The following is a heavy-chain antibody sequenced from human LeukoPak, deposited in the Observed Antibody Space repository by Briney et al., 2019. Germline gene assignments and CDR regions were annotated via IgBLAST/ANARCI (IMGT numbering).Heavy chain of an antibody. V-gene: IGHV3-23*01. D-gene: IGHD6-19*01. CDR3: AKGKYSSGGVPDY. Sequence: GGSLGLSCVASEFTFSSHAMNWVCQAPGKGLEWVSSISGGGESTYYADSVKGRFTVSRDNSKNTLYLQINSLRGEDTAVYYCAKGKYSSGGVPDYWGQGTLVTVSS. CDR2: ISGGGEST. CDR1: EFTFSSHA. J-gene: IGHJ4*02.